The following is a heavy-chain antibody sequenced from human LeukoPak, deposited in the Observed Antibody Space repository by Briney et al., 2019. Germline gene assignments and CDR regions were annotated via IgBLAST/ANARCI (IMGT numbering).Heavy chain of an antibody. J-gene: IGHJ4*02. D-gene: IGHD3-22*01. V-gene: IGHV4-4*07. CDR1: GGSISSYY. Sequence: PSETLSLTCTVSGGSISSYYWSWIRQPAGKGLEWIGRIYTSGSTNYNPSLKSRVTMSVDTYKNQFSLKLSSVTAADTAVYYCARDRYYYDSSGYYYFDYWGQGTLVTVSS. CDR2: IYTSGST. CDR3: ARDRYYYDSSGYYYFDY.